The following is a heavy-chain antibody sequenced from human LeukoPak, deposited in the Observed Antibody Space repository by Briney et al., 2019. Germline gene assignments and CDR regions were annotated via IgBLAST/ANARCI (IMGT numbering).Heavy chain of an antibody. Sequence: GGSLRLSCAASGFSFSSYAMTWVRQAPGEGLEWVSAISGGADTTYYADSVKGHFTISRDNYKNTLYMQMNSLRAEDTAVYYCARVFTYYSYGMDVWGQGTTVTVSS. J-gene: IGHJ6*02. CDR3: ARVFTYYSYGMDV. CDR1: GFSFSSYA. V-gene: IGHV3-23*01. CDR2: ISGGADTT.